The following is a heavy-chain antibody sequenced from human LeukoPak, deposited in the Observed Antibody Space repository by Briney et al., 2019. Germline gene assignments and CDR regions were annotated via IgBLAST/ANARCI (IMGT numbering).Heavy chain of an antibody. V-gene: IGHV1-2*04. CDR2: INPNSGGT. J-gene: IGHJ3*02. Sequence: ASVKVSCKASGYTFTGYYMHWVRQAPGQGLEWMGWINPNSGGTNYAQKFQGWVTMTRDTSISTAYMELSRLRSDDTAVYYRARVSDDSSGYYFKRNDAFDIWGQGTMVTVSS. CDR3: ARVSDDSSGYYFKRNDAFDI. D-gene: IGHD3-22*01. CDR1: GYTFTGYY.